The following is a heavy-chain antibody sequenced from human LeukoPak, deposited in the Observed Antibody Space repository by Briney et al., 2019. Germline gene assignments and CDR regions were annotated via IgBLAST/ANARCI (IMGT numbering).Heavy chain of an antibody. CDR1: GFTSSSYG. V-gene: IGHV3-30*18. CDR3: AKDRYSGYFDY. J-gene: IGHJ4*02. D-gene: IGHD6-13*01. Sequence: TGGSLRLSCAASGFTSSSYGMHWVRQAPGKGLEWVAVISYDGSNKYYADSVKGRFTISRDNSKNTLYLQMNSLRAEDTAVYYCAKDRYSGYFDYWGQGTLVTVSS. CDR2: ISYDGSNK.